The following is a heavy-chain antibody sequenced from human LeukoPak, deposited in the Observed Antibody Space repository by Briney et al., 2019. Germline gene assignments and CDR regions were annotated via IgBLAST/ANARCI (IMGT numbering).Heavy chain of an antibody. Sequence: PSETLSLTCAVYVASFSDYYWWSWIRQPPGKGLEWIGGISHSGNAKYAPSLKSRVTISLDTSKNQFSLKVNSLTAADTAVYYWARVPAVDGNYYYYYGLDVWGQGTTVTVSS. V-gene: IGHV4-34*01. CDR3: ARVPAVDGNYYYYYGLDV. CDR1: VASFSDYY. J-gene: IGHJ6*02. D-gene: IGHD2-2*01. CDR2: ISHSGNA.